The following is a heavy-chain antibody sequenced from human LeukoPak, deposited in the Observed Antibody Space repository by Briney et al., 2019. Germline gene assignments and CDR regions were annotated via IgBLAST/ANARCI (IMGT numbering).Heavy chain of an antibody. V-gene: IGHV4-39*07. D-gene: IGHD2-21*02. CDR3: ARVPRCGGDCYPNRFDY. J-gene: IGHJ4*02. CDR1: GGSISSSRYY. CDR2: IYSSGST. Sequence: PSQTMSLTCPVAGGSISSSRYYWGWLRQPPGKGLEWIGRIYSSGSTYYNPSLKRLVTISVDTSKNQFSLKLSSVTAADTAVYYCARVPRCGGDCYPNRFDYWGQGTLVTVSS.